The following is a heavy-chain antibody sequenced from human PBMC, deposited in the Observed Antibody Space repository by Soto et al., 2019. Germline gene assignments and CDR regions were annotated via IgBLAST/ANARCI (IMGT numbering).Heavy chain of an antibody. J-gene: IGHJ6*02. CDR3: AKDLLQQLGHGMDV. CDR2: ISWNSGSI. V-gene: IGHV3-9*01. Sequence: LRLSCAASGFTFDDYAMHWVRQAPGKGLEWVSGISWNSGSIGYADSVKGRFTISRDNAKNSLYLQMNSLRAEDTALYYCAKDLLQQLGHGMDVWGQGTTVTVSS. D-gene: IGHD6-6*01. CDR1: GFTFDDYA.